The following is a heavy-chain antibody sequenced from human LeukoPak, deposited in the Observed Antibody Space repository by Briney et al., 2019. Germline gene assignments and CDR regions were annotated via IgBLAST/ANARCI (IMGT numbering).Heavy chain of an antibody. CDR1: GFTFSAYE. J-gene: IGHJ3*02. CDR2: IGSSGSTV. D-gene: IGHD4-23*01. V-gene: IGHV3-48*03. Sequence: RGSLRLSCAASGFTFSAYEMNWVRQAPGKGLEWVSYIGSSGSTVYYADSVKGRFTISRDNAKNSLYMQMESLRDEDTAIYYCARDTLEYSNSPDALDIWGQGTMVTVSS. CDR3: ARDTLEYSNSPDALDI.